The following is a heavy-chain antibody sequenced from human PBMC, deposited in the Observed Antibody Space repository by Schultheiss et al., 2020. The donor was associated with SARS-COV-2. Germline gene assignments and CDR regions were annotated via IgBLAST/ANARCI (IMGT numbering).Heavy chain of an antibody. CDR2: INPSGGST. V-gene: IGHV1-46*02. D-gene: IGHD3-3*01. CDR3: ARGGTGYYDFWSGREPVGNWFDP. J-gene: IGHJ5*02. Sequence: ASVKVSCKASGGTFNSYAVNWVRQAPGQGLEWMGIINPSGGSTSYAQKFQGRVTMTRDTSTSTVYMELSSLRSEDTAVYYCARGGTGYYDFWSGREPVGNWFDPWGQGTLVTVSS. CDR1: GGTFNSYA.